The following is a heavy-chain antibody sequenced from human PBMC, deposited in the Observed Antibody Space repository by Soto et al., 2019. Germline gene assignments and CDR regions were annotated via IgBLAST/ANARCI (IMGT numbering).Heavy chain of an antibody. V-gene: IGHV4-4*02. D-gene: IGHD3-3*02. J-gene: IGHJ4*02. Sequence: SETVSLTCAFSVDSINSSHWWNWVRQPPGKGLEWIGQISHSGNANYNPSLTSRVTISVDKSKNHFSLKLTSVTAADTAVYYCAARHFWSGTWNDRRLEYWGQRTLVNLSS. CDR2: ISHSGNA. CDR3: AARHFWSGTWNDRRLEY. CDR1: VDSINSSHW.